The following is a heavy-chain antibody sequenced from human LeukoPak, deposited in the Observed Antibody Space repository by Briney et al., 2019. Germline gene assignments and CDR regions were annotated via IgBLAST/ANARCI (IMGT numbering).Heavy chain of an antibody. Sequence: PGGSLRLSCAASGFTFSSYWMSWVRQAPGKGPEWVANIKQDGSEKYYVDSVKGRFTISRDNAKNSLFLQMNSLRADDTAVYYCARHTRKRDGSYSDYWGQGTLVTVSS. CDR3: ARHTRKRDGSYSDY. D-gene: IGHD1-26*01. CDR2: IKQDGSEK. V-gene: IGHV3-7*02. CDR1: GFTFSSYW. J-gene: IGHJ4*02.